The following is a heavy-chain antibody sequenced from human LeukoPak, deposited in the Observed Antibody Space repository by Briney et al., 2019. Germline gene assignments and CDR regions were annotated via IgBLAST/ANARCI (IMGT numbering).Heavy chain of an antibody. J-gene: IGHJ4*02. CDR1: GGSISSGGYS. D-gene: IGHD3-22*01. CDR2: IYHSGST. CDR3: ARDPPYYYDSSGYTAGY. V-gene: IGHV4-30-2*01. Sequence: SETLSLTCAVSGGSISSGGYSWSWIRQPPGKGLEWIGYIYHSGSTYYNPSLKSRVTISVDTSKNQFSLELSSVTAADTAVYYCARDPPYYYDSSGYTAGYWGQGTLVTVSS.